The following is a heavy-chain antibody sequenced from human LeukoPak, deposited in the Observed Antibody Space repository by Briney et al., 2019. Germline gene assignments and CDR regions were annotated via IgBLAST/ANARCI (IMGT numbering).Heavy chain of an antibody. CDR1: GGSISSYY. J-gene: IGHJ5*02. D-gene: IGHD6-19*01. V-gene: IGHV4-59*01. CDR3: ARESSIAVAP. CDR2: IYYSGST. Sequence: PSETLSLTCTVSGGSISSYYWSWIRQPPGKGLEWIGYIYYSGSTNYNPSLKSRVTISVDTSKNQFSLKLSSVTAADTAVYYCARESSIAVAPWGQGTLVTVSS.